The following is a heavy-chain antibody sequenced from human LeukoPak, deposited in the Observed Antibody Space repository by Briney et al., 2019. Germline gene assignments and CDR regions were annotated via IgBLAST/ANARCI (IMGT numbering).Heavy chain of an antibody. CDR1: GYSISSGSY. J-gene: IGHJ5*02. CDR3: ARGMESIA. CDR2: INHSGSA. Sequence: SETLSLTCTVSGYSISSGSYWGWIRQPPGKGLEWIGSINHSGSAHYSPSLKSRVTISVDTSKNQFSLKLSSVTAADTAVYYCARGMESIAWGQGTLVTVSS. V-gene: IGHV4-38-2*02. D-gene: IGHD6-6*01.